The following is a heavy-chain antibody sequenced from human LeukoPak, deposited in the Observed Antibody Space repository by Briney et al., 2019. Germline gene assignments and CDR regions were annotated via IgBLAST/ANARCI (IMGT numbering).Heavy chain of an antibody. J-gene: IGHJ3*02. CDR2: ISYDGSNK. Sequence: GGSLRLSCAASGFTFSSYGMHWVRQAPGKGLEWVAVISYDGSNKYYADSVKGRFTISRDNSKNTLYLQMNSLRAEDTAVYYCAKAPNFGVARDAFDIWGQGTMVTVSS. V-gene: IGHV3-30*18. CDR3: AKAPNFGVARDAFDI. D-gene: IGHD3-3*01. CDR1: GFTFSSYG.